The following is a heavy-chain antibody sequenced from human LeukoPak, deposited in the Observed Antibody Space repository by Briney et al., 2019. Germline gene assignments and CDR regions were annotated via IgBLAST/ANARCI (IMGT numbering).Heavy chain of an antibody. Sequence: SVKVSCKASGSTFSSYAISWVRQAPGQGLEWMGGIIPIFGTANYAQKFQGRVTITADESTSTAYMELSSLRSEDTAVYYCARAVTGSSWYRSYYFDYWGQGTLVTVSS. CDR2: IIPIFGTA. V-gene: IGHV1-69*13. J-gene: IGHJ4*02. CDR3: ARAVTGSSWYRSYYFDY. D-gene: IGHD6-13*01. CDR1: GSTFSSYA.